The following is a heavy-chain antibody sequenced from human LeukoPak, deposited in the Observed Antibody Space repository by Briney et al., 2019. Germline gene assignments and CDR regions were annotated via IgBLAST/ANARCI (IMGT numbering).Heavy chain of an antibody. V-gene: IGHV4-34*09. CDR2: INHSGST. CDR1: GGAFSGYY. D-gene: IGHD2-15*01. Sequence: SETLSLTCAVYGGAFSGYYWGWIRQPPGKGLEWIGEINHSGSTNYNPSLKSRVTISVDTSKNLFSLKLSSVTAADTAVYYCGKVREVIPAAPPFDYWGQGTLVTVSP. J-gene: IGHJ4*02. CDR3: GKVREVIPAAPPFDY.